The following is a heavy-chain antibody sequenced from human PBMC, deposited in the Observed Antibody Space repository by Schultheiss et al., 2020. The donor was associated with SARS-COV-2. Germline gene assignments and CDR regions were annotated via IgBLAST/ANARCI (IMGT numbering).Heavy chain of an antibody. Sequence: SGPTLVKPTQTLTLTCSFSGFSLSTSGVGVGWIRQPPGKALEWLGIIYWDDDKPYSPSLKSRLTITKDTSKNQVVLTMTNVDPMDTATYYCAHMTYNWFDPWGQGTLVTVSS. CDR3: AHMTYNWFDP. V-gene: IGHV2-5*02. CDR2: IYWDDDK. J-gene: IGHJ5*02. CDR1: GFSLSTSGVG.